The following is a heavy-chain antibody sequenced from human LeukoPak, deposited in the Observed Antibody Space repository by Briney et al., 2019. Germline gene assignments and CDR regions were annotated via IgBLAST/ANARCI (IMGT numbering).Heavy chain of an antibody. CDR1: GYSITSSSW. CDR3: ARKENVYYYFDY. J-gene: IGHJ4*02. CDR2: IYHSGTT. D-gene: IGHD3-10*01. Sequence: SDTLSLTCAVSGYSITSSSWWGWIRQPPGKELEWIGDIYHSGTTYYNPSLQSRVTMSVDTSKNQFSLKLSSVTAVDTAVYYCARKENVYYYFDYWGQGTLVTVSS. V-gene: IGHV4-28*01.